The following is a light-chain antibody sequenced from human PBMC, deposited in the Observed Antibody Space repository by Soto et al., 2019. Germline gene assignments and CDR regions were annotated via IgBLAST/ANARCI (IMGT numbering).Light chain of an antibody. CDR2: GAS. CDR1: QSISIY. J-gene: IGKJ5*01. CDR3: QQSYSNPLT. V-gene: IGKV1-39*01. Sequence: DIQMTQSPSSLSASVGDRVTITCRASQSISIYLNWYQQKPGKAPGLLIYGASTLQSGVPSRFSGGGSGTDFTLTISSLQPEDFATYYCQQSYSNPLTFGQGTRLEIK.